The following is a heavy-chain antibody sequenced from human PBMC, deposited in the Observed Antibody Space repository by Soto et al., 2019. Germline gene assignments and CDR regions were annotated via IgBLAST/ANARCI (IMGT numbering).Heavy chain of an antibody. V-gene: IGHV3-15*01. CDR1: GFTFSNAW. Sequence: EVQLVESGGGLVKPGGSLRLSCAASGFTFSNAWMSWVRQAPGKGLEWVGRIKRKTEGGTTDYAAPVKGRFTISRDDSKNTLYLQMNSLKTEDTAVYYCTTDPGYCSGGSCPRSYWYFDLWGRGTLVTVSS. D-gene: IGHD2-15*01. CDR3: TTDPGYCSGGSCPRSYWYFDL. J-gene: IGHJ2*01. CDR2: IKRKTEGGTT.